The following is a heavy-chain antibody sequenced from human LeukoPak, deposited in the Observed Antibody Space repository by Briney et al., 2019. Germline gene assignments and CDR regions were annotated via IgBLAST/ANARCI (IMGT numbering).Heavy chain of an antibody. Sequence: PGGSLRLSCAASGFTFSTYAMSWVRQAPGKGLEWVSGISGSGGATYYADSVKGRFTISRDNSKNTLYLQMSSLRAEDTALYYCAKVISTGWPLDYWGQGTLVTVSS. CDR3: AKVISTGWPLDY. V-gene: IGHV3-23*01. CDR1: GFTFSTYA. J-gene: IGHJ4*02. D-gene: IGHD6-19*01. CDR2: ISGSGGAT.